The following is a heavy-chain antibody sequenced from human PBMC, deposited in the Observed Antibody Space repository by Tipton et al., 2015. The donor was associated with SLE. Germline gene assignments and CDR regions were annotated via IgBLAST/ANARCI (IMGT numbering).Heavy chain of an antibody. CDR1: GYTFTTYG. J-gene: IGHJ4*02. CDR3: ARMSFDFWRNFEENFDY. Sequence: QLVQSGPEVKKPGASVRVSCKASGYTFTTYGISWVRQAPGQGLEWMGWISTYNGNTNYAQKVQGRVTMTTDTSTSTADMELRSLVSDDTAVYYCARMSFDFWRNFEENFDYWGPGTLVTVSS. V-gene: IGHV1-18*01. D-gene: IGHD3-3*01. CDR2: ISTYNGNT.